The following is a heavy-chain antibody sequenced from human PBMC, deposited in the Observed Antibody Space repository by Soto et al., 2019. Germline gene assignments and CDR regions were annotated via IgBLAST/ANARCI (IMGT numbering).Heavy chain of an antibody. Sequence: GGSLRLSCAASGFAFSNYAMSWVRQSPGKGLEWISSLTGGGDNPHYTESVKGRFTISRDNSKSTLFLQINSLSDGDTAVYYCARGGSGWYPFDYWGQGTLVTVSS. CDR1: GFAFSNYA. J-gene: IGHJ4*02. CDR2: LTGGGDNP. CDR3: ARGGSGWYPFDY. V-gene: IGHV3-23*01. D-gene: IGHD6-19*01.